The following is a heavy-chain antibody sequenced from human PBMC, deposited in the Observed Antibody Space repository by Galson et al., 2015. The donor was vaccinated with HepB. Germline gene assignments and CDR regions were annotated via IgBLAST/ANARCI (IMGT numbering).Heavy chain of an antibody. D-gene: IGHD1-20*01. CDR3: AKVPDNWNVWFDT. Sequence: SLRLSCAASGFTFSTYAMSWVRQAPGKSLEWLSAIDGSGRDTYYADSVKGRFTISRDNFKYTLYLQMNSLRAEDTAMYYCAKVPDNWNVWFDTWGQGTLVTVSS. J-gene: IGHJ5*02. V-gene: IGHV3-23*01. CDR2: IDGSGRDT. CDR1: GFTFSTYA.